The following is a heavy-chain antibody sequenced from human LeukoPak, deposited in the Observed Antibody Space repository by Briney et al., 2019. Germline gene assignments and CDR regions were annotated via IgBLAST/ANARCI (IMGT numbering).Heavy chain of an antibody. J-gene: IGHJ4*02. CDR2: IYYSGST. V-gene: IGHV4-39*01. D-gene: IGHD3-3*01. CDR3: ARLPLLRFLEWWYYFDY. Sequence: GWIRQPPGKGLEWIGSIYYSGSTYYNPSLKSRVTISVDTSKNQFSLKLSSVTAADTAVYYCARLPLLRFLEWWYYFDYWGQGTLVTVSS.